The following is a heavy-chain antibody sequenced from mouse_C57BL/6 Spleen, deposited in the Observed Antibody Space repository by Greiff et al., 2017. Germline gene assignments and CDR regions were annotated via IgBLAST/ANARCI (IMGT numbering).Heavy chain of an antibody. Sequence: VKLLESGAELVRPGASVTLSCKASGYTFTDYEMHWVKQTPVHGLEWIGAIDPETGGTAYNQKFKGKAILTADKSSSTAYMELRSLTSEDSAVYYCTRYYGNYVGHFDYWGQGTTLTVSS. D-gene: IGHD2-1*01. V-gene: IGHV1-15*01. CDR2: IDPETGGT. CDR1: GYTFTDYE. CDR3: TRYYGNYVGHFDY. J-gene: IGHJ2*01.